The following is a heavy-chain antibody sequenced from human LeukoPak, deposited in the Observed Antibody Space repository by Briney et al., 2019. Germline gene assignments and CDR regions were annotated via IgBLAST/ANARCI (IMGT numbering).Heavy chain of an antibody. CDR2: ISWNSGSI. CDR3: AKSRGSSGFDAFDI. J-gene: IGHJ3*02. V-gene: IGHV3-9*01. CDR1: GFTFDDYA. D-gene: IGHD3-22*01. Sequence: GRSLRLSCAASGFTFDDYAMHWVRQAPGKGLEWVSGISWNSGSIGYADSVKGRFTISRDNAKNTLYLQMNSLRAEDTAVYYCAKSRGSSGFDAFDIWGQGTMVTVSS.